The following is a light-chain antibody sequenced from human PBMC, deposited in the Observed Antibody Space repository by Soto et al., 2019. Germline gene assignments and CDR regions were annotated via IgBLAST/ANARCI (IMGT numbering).Light chain of an antibody. CDR2: KAS. CDR3: QQYNSYPLT. V-gene: IGKV1-5*03. Sequence: DIQMTQSPSTLSASVGDRVTITCRASQSISSWLAGYQQKPGKAPNLLIYKASSLESGDPSRFSGSGSGTEFTLTISSLQPDDFATYYCQQYNSYPLTFGGGTKVEI. CDR1: QSISSW. J-gene: IGKJ4*01.